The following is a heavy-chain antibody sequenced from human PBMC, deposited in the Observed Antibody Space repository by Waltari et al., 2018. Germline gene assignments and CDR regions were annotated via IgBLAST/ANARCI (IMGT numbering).Heavy chain of an antibody. Sequence: EVQLVESGGGLVQFGGSLRLSCAASGFTFSSYYMHWVRQTPGKGLVWVSRINGYGTSTTYADSVKGRFTTSRDNARNTLHLQMNSLRVEDTAVYYCVTGDSHAFDMWGQGTLVIVSS. J-gene: IGHJ3*02. V-gene: IGHV3-74*01. CDR3: VTGDSHAFDM. CDR2: INGYGTST. D-gene: IGHD4-17*01. CDR1: GFTFSSYY.